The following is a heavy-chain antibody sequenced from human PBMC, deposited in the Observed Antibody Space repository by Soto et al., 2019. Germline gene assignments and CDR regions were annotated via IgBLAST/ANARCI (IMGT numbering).Heavy chain of an antibody. CDR3: ARGPPYYYGMDV. V-gene: IGHV4-34*01. CDR2: INHSGST. J-gene: IGHJ6*02. Sequence: SETLSLTCAVYGGSFSGYYWSWIRQPPGKGLEWIGEINHSGSTNYSPSLKSRVTISVDTSKNQFSLKLSSVTAADTAVYYCARGPPYYYGMDVWGQGTTVTVSS. CDR1: GGSFSGYY.